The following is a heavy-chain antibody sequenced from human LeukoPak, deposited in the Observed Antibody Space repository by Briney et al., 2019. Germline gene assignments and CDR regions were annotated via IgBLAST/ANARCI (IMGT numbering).Heavy chain of an antibody. CDR2: ISGSGGST. J-gene: IGHJ1*01. CDR3: AKDRHTMPGRTSCFQH. Sequence: PGGSLRLSCAASGFSFSSYAMSWVRQAPGKGLEWVSAISGSGGSTYYADSVKGRFTISRDNSKNTLYLQMNSLRAEDTAVDYCAKDRHTMPGRTSCFQHWGQGTLVTVSS. CDR1: GFSFSSYA. V-gene: IGHV3-23*01. D-gene: IGHD2-2*01.